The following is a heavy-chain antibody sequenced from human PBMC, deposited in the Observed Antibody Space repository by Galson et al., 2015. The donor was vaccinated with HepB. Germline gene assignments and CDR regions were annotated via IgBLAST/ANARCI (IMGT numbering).Heavy chain of an antibody. CDR1: GFTFSSYA. J-gene: IGHJ1*01. CDR2: ISYDGSNK. Sequence: SLRLSCAASGFTFSSYAMHWVRQAPGKGLEWVAVISYDGSNKYYADSVKGRFTISRDNSKNTLYLQMNSLRAEDTAVYYCASGRGYSSGWWGILGYFQHWGQGTLVTVSS. CDR3: ASGRGYSSGWWGILGYFQH. V-gene: IGHV3-30-3*01. D-gene: IGHD6-19*01.